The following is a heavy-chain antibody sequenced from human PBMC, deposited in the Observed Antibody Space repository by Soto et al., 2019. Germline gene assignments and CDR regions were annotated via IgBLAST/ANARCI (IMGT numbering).Heavy chain of an antibody. CDR1: GSSLSSYY. CDR3: ARASVDTAMVIDY. D-gene: IGHD5-18*01. Sequence: PSETLSLPCTVSGSSLSSYYWGWIRHPPGKGLEWIGYIYYSGSTNYNPSLKSRVTISVDTSKSQFSLKLSSVTAADTAVYYCARASVDTAMVIDYWGQGTLVSVSS. CDR2: IYYSGST. V-gene: IGHV4-59*01. J-gene: IGHJ4*02.